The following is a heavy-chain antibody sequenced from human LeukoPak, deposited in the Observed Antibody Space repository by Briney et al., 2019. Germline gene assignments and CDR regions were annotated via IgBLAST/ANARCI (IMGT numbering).Heavy chain of an antibody. Sequence: SETLSLTCSVSGDSISNGHYYWGWIRQPPGKGLEWLATLSSRGSTFYNPSLKSRVTISVDTSKNQISLNLSSVTASDTSLYYCARLNPLEHLFSFYFDSWGQGILATVSS. V-gene: IGHV4-39*01. J-gene: IGHJ4*02. D-gene: IGHD3-3*01. CDR3: ARLNPLEHLFSFYFDS. CDR1: GDSISNGHYY. CDR2: LSSRGST.